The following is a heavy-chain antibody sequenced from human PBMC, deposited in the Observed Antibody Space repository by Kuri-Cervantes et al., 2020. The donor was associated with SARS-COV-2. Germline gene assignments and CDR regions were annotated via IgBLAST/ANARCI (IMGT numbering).Heavy chain of an antibody. D-gene: IGHD1-26*01. V-gene: IGHV4-34*01. J-gene: IGHJ4*02. CDR1: GGSFSGYY. CDR2: INHSGST. Sequence: GSLRLSCAVYGGSFSGYYWSWIRQPPGKGLEWIGEINHSGSTNYNPSLKSRVTISVDTSKNQFSLKLGPVTAADTAVYYCAREGIVGPAYYFDYWGQGTLVTVSS. CDR3: AREGIVGPAYYFDY.